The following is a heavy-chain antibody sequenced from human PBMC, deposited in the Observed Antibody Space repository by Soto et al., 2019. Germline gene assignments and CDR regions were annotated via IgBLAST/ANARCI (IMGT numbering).Heavy chain of an antibody. CDR2: INPLGFST. Sequence: QVQLVQSGAAVQTPGASVKVSCKASGYTFTSYNMHWVRQAPGQGLEWLGMINPLGFSTTYAPKFRGRVTMTRDTSTSTGYMELTNLRSDDTAVYYCARAAGRFGELYWFDPWGKGTLVTVSP. J-gene: IGHJ5*02. CDR1: GYTFTSYN. V-gene: IGHV1-46*01. CDR3: ARAAGRFGELYWFDP. D-gene: IGHD3-10*01.